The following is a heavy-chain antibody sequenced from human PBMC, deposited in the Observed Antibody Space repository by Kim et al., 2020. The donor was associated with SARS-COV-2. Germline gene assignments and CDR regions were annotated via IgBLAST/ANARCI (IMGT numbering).Heavy chain of an antibody. CDR2: IYYSGST. D-gene: IGHD4-4*01. CDR3: AGGPPYSNYPEYYFDY. J-gene: IGHJ4*02. V-gene: IGHV4-31*03. CDR1: GGSISSGGYY. Sequence: SETLSLTCTVSGGSISSGGYYWSWIRQHPGKGLEWIGYIYYSGSTYYNPSLKSRVTISVDTSKNQFSLKLSSVTAADTAVYYCAGGPPYSNYPEYYFDYWGQGTLVTVSS.